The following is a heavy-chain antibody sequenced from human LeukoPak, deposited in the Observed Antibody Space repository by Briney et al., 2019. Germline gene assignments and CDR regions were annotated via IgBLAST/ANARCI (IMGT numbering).Heavy chain of an antibody. Sequence: GGSLRLSCAASGFTFSSYAMHWVRQAPGKGLEWVAVISYDGSNKYYADSVKGRFTISRDNAKNSLYLQMNSLRAEDTAVYYCARDRSYYYDSSDYTAFGYWGQGTLVTVSS. CDR2: ISYDGSNK. CDR1: GFTFSSYA. D-gene: IGHD3-22*01. CDR3: ARDRSYYYDSSDYTAFGY. V-gene: IGHV3-30-3*01. J-gene: IGHJ4*02.